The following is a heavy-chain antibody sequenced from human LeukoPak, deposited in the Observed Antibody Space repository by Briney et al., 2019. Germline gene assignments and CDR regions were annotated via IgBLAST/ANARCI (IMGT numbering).Heavy chain of an antibody. J-gene: IGHJ5*02. CDR2: SSTYNEDT. D-gene: IGHD2/OR15-2a*01. CDR1: GYVYTSLG. V-gene: IGHV1-18*01. Sequence: ASVKVSCKTSGYVYTSLGISWVRQAPGKGLEWMAWSSTYNEDTSSSEKLKARVTLTVDTSTTTAYMELRSLTSDDTAVYYCATACYQNSMTDDDALVEGENWSDAWGQGTRVTVSA. CDR3: ATACYQNSMTDDDALVEGENWSDA.